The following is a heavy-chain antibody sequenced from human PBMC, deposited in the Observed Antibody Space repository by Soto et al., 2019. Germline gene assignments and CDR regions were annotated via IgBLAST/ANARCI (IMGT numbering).Heavy chain of an antibody. D-gene: IGHD3-22*01. CDR2: IIPIFGTA. V-gene: IGHV1-69*01. CDR1: GGTFSSYA. CDR3: ASYDSSGYYPPG. J-gene: IGHJ4*02. Sequence: QVQLVQSGAEVKKPGCSVKVSCKASGGTFSSYAISWVRQAPGQGLEWMGGIIPIFGTANYAQKFQGRVTITPHESTSTAYMELSILRSEDTAVYYCASYDSSGYYPPGWGQGTLVTVSS.